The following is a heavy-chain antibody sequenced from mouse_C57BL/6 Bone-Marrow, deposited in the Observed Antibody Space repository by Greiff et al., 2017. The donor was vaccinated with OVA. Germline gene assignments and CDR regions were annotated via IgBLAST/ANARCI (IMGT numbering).Heavy chain of an antibody. J-gene: IGHJ1*03. CDR1: GYTFTSYW. Sequence: QVQLQQPGAELVMPGASVKLSCKASGYTFTSYWMHWVKQRPGQGLEWIGEIDPSDSYTNYNQKFKGKSTLTVDKSSSTAYMQLSSLTSEDSAVYYCASDYPYWYFDVWGTGTTVTVSS. V-gene: IGHV1-69*01. D-gene: IGHD2-4*01. CDR2: IDPSDSYT. CDR3: ASDYPYWYFDV.